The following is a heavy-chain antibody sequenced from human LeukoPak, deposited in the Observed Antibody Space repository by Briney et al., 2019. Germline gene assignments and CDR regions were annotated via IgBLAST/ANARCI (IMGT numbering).Heavy chain of an antibody. Sequence: RGSLRLSCAASGFTFSSYAMSWVRQAPGKGLEWVSAISGSGGSTYYADSVKGRSTISRDNSKNTLYLQMNSLRAEDTAVYYCAKEPDYGDYFDYWGQGTLVTVSS. J-gene: IGHJ4*02. CDR2: ISGSGGST. CDR3: AKEPDYGDYFDY. D-gene: IGHD4-17*01. CDR1: GFTFSSYA. V-gene: IGHV3-23*01.